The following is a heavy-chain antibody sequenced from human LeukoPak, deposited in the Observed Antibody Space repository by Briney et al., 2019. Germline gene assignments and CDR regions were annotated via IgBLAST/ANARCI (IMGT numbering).Heavy chain of an antibody. V-gene: IGHV1-2*02. CDR2: INPYSGDT. Sequence: GASVKVSCKASGYTFTGYYMHWVRQAPGQGLEWMGWINPYSGDTMYAQKFQGRVTMTRDTSISTAYMELSRLRSDDTAVYYCARGGRPWFVVVPAAMPDDYYYMDVWGKGTTVTISS. D-gene: IGHD2-2*01. J-gene: IGHJ6*03. CDR3: ARGGRPWFVVVPAAMPDDYYYMDV. CDR1: GYTFTGYY.